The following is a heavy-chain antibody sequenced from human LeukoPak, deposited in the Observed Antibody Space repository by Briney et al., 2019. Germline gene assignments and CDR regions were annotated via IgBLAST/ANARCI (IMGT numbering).Heavy chain of an antibody. CDR2: INWNGDSR. D-gene: IGHD1-14*01. Sequence: GGSLRLSCTASGFKFDDYGMTWVRQAPGKGLEWVSDINWNGDSRGYAHSVKGRFTISRDNSKNSLYLQLTSLRAEDTALYYCARDRGRNSFDYWGQGTLVSVSS. CDR3: ARDRGRNSFDY. CDR1: GFKFDDYG. J-gene: IGHJ4*02. V-gene: IGHV3-20*04.